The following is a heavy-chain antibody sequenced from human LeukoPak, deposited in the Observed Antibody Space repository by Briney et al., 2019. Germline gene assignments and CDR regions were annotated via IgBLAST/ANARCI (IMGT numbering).Heavy chain of an antibody. V-gene: IGHV4-4*07. Sequence: SETLSLTCTVSGGSISSYYWSWIRQPAGKGLESIGHISTSGSTNYNPSLKSRVTMSVDTSKNQFSLKLSSVTAADTAVYYCARHVGGYYTYYFDYWGQGTLVTVSS. D-gene: IGHD3-22*01. CDR2: ISTSGST. CDR3: ARHVGGYYTYYFDY. CDR1: GGSISSYY. J-gene: IGHJ4*02.